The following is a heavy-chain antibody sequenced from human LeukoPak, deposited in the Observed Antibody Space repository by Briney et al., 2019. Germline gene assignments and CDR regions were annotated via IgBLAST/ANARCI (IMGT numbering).Heavy chain of an antibody. J-gene: IGHJ4*02. Sequence: GGSLRLSCAASGFTFSSYGMHWVRQAPGKGLEWVAFIRYDGSNKYYADSVKGRFTISRDNSKNTLYLQMNSLRAEDTAVYYCARGYYDSSGYYLDWGQGTLVTVSS. CDR3: ARGYYDSSGYYLD. D-gene: IGHD3-22*01. CDR1: GFTFSSYG. V-gene: IGHV3-30*02. CDR2: IRYDGSNK.